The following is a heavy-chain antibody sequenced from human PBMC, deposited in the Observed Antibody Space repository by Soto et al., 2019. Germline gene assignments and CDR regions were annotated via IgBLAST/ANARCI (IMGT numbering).Heavy chain of an antibody. D-gene: IGHD1-20*01. Sequence: QVQLVQSGAEVKKPGSSVKVSCKDSGDTFSTYTITWMRQAPGQGLEWMGGIIPRSATSKYAQKVQGRVTITDDDSTRTVYKELRTLRPEATAVYYWAREGLVLVPSTVNSDYYYYAIDVWGQGTTVSVSS. CDR3: AREGLVLVPSTVNSDYYYYAIDV. V-gene: IGHV1-69*12. J-gene: IGHJ6*02. CDR2: IIPRSATS. CDR1: GDTFSTYT.